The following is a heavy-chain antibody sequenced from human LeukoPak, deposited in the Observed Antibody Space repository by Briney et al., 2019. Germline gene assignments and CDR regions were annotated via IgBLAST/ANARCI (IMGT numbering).Heavy chain of an antibody. D-gene: IGHD3-3*01. V-gene: IGHV1-69*13. J-gene: IGHJ5*02. CDR2: IIPIFGTA. Sequence: GASVKVSCKASGGTFSSYAISWVRRAPGQGLEWMGGIIPIFGTANYAQKFQGRVTITADESTSTAYMELSSLRSEDTAVYYCARGENPTIFGVVIPPRFDPWGQGTLATVSS. CDR3: ARGENPTIFGVVIPPRFDP. CDR1: GGTFSSYA.